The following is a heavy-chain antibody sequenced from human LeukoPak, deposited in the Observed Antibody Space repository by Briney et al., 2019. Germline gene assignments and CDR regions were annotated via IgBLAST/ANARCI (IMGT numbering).Heavy chain of an antibody. CDR3: VREVTARPGYYFDY. CDR1: GFTLNSYP. V-gene: IGHV3-21*01. Sequence: PGRSLRLSCAASGFTLNSYPMNWVRQAPGKGLEWVSSIASSGNDIFYADSVKGRFTLSRDTAKNSVYLQMNSLRDEDTAVYYCVREVTARPGYYFDYWGQGTLVTVSS. CDR2: IASSGNDI. D-gene: IGHD6-6*01. J-gene: IGHJ4*02.